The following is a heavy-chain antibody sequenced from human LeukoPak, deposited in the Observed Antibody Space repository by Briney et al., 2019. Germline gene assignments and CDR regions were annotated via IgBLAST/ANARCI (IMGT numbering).Heavy chain of an antibody. V-gene: IGHV3-23*01. D-gene: IGHD4-17*01. Sequence: PGGSLRLSCAASGFTFSSYAMSWVRQAPGKGLEWVSAISGSGGSTYYAGSVKGRFTISRDNSKNTLYLQMNSLRAEDTAVYYCAKKKTSSTVTGFDYWGQGTLVTVSS. J-gene: IGHJ4*02. CDR1: GFTFSSYA. CDR3: AKKKTSSTVTGFDY. CDR2: ISGSGGST.